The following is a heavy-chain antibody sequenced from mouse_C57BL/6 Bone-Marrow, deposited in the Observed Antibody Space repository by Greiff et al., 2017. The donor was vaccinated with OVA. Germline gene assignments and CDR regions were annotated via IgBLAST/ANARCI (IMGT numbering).Heavy chain of an antibody. CDR3: ERHGGGYYQGYFDV. CDR2: ISSGGSYT. CDR1: GFTFSSYG. J-gene: IGHJ1*03. Sequence: EVKVVESGGDLVKPGGSLKLSCAASGFTFSSYGMSWVRQTPDQRLEWVATISSGGSYTYYPDSVTGRFTISRDNAKNTLYLQMSSLKSEDTAMYYCERHGGGYYQGYFDVWGTGTTVTVSS. V-gene: IGHV5-6*01. D-gene: IGHD2-3*01.